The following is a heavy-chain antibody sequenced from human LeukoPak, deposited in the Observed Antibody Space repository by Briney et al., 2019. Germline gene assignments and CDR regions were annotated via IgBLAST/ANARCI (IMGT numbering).Heavy chain of an antibody. Sequence: PSETLSLTCTVSGYSISSGYYWGWIRQPPGKGLEWIGSIYHSGSTYYNPSLKSRVTISVDTSKNQFSLKLSSVTAADTAVYYCARVVTMVRGVETERYYYYYYMDVWGKGTTVTVSS. D-gene: IGHD3-10*01. CDR3: ARVVTMVRGVETERYYYYYYMDV. J-gene: IGHJ6*03. CDR2: IYHSGST. CDR1: GYSISSGYY. V-gene: IGHV4-38-2*02.